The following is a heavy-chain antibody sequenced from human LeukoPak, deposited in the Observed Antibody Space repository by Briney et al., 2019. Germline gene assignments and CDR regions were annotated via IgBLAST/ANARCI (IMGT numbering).Heavy chain of an antibody. V-gene: IGHV3-43*02. J-gene: IGHJ4*02. D-gene: IGHD2-15*01. CDR3: AKRNQGGYCSGGSCYDD. CDR2: ISGDGGST. Sequence: PGGSLRHSCAASGFTFDGYAMHWVRQAPGKGLEWVSLISGDGGSTYYADSVKGRFTISRDNSKNSLYLQMNSLRTEDTALYHCAKRNQGGYCSGGSCYDDWGQGTLVTVSS. CDR1: GFTFDGYA.